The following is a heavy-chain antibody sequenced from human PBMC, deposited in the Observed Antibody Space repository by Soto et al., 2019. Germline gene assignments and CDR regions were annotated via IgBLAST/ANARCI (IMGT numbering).Heavy chain of an antibody. CDR1: GFTFSSYS. J-gene: IGHJ5*02. Sequence: GGSLRLSCAASGFTFSSYSMNWVRQAPGKGLEWVSSISSSSSYIYYADSVKGRFTISRDNAKNSLYLQMNSLRAEDTAVYYCASDRKYPLLSGNWFAPWGQGTLVTVSS. CDR3: ASDRKYPLLSGNWFAP. D-gene: IGHD2-2*01. V-gene: IGHV3-21*01. CDR2: ISSSSSYI.